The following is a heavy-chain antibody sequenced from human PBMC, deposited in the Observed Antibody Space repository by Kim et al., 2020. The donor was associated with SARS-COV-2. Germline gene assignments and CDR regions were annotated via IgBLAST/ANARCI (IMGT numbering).Heavy chain of an antibody. CDR3: AKDAGLRWLNYYYMDV. Sequence: GGSLRLSCAASGFTFDDYAMHWVRQAPGKGLEWVSGISWNSGSIGYADSVKGRFTISRDNAKNSLYLQMNSLRAEDTALYYCAKDAGLRWLNYYYMDVWGKGTTVTVSS. J-gene: IGHJ6*03. V-gene: IGHV3-9*01. CDR1: GFTFDDYA. CDR2: ISWNSGSI. D-gene: IGHD4-17*01.